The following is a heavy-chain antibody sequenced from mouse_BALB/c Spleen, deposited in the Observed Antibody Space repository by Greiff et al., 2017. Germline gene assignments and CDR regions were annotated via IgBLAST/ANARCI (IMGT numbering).Heavy chain of an antibody. CDR2: IWTGGGT. CDR1: GFSLTSYD. CDR3: VRAHYYGSSYFDY. D-gene: IGHD1-1*01. Sequence: VQLQESGPGLVAPSQSLSITCTVSGFSLTSYDISWIRQPPGKGLEWLGVIWTGGGTNYNSAFMSRLSISKDNSKSQVFLKMNSLQTDDTAIYYCVRAHYYGSSYFDYWGQGTTLTVSS. J-gene: IGHJ2*01. V-gene: IGHV2-9-2*01.